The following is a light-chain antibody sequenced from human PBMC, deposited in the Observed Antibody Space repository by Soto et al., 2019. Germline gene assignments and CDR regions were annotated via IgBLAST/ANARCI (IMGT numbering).Light chain of an antibody. CDR3: MQGTHWPLT. CDR1: QSLVYSDGNTY. Sequence: DVVMTKSPLSLPVTLGQPASISCGSSQSLVYSDGNTYLNWFQQRPGQSPRRLIYKVSNRDSGVPDRFSGSGSATDFTLKISRVEAEDVGVYYCMQGTHWPLTFGQGTRLEIK. CDR2: KVS. V-gene: IGKV2-30*01. J-gene: IGKJ5*01.